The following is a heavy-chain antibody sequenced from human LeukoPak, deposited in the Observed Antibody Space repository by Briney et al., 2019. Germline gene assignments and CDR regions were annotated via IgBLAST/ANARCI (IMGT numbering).Heavy chain of an antibody. V-gene: IGHV4-39*01. J-gene: IGHJ5*02. CDR3: ARTYSGSLGDFP. CDR1: GGSISSSSYY. CDR2: VFYSGST. Sequence: SETLSLTCTVSGGSISSSSYYWGWIRQPPGKGLEWIGSVFYSGSTYYNPSLKSRVTISVDTSKNQFSLKLSSVTAADTAVYYCARTYSGSLGDFPWGQGTLVTVSS. D-gene: IGHD1-26*01.